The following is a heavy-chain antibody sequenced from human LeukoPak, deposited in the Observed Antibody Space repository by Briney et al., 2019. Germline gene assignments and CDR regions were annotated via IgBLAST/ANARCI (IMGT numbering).Heavy chain of an antibody. D-gene: IGHD3-10*01. Sequence: SETLSLTCTVSGGSISSGSSDYYWGWIRQPPGKGLDWIGSISDSGRTYYNPSLKSRVTVSVDTSKNQFSLNLSSVTAADTAVYYCARQFGSGLWYFDLSGRGTLVTVSS. V-gene: IGHV4-39*01. J-gene: IGHJ2*01. CDR3: ARQFGSGLWYFDL. CDR1: GGSISSGSSDYY. CDR2: ISDSGRT.